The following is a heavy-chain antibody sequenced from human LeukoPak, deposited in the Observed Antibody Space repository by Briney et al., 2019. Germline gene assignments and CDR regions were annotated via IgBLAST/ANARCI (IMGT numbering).Heavy chain of an antibody. CDR2: ISYDGSNK. V-gene: IGHV3-30-3*01. CDR1: GFTFSSCA. CDR3: ARGGDYVNY. J-gene: IGHJ4*02. Sequence: PGGSLRLSCAASGFTFSSCAMHWVRQAPGKGLEWVAVISYDGSNKYYADSVKGRFTISRDNSKNTLYLQMNSLRAEDTAVYYCARGGDYVNYWGQGTLVTVSS.